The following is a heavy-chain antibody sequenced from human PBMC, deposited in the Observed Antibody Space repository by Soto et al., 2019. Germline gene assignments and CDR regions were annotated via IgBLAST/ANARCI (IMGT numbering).Heavy chain of an antibody. D-gene: IGHD3-3*01. CDR2: IYYSGST. V-gene: IGHV4-59*01. CDR3: ARDMRPTQGGFWSGYPPLYNWFDP. CDR1: GGSISSYY. Sequence: NPSETLSLTCTVSGGSISSYYWSWIRQPPGKGLEWIGYIYYSGSTNYNPSLKSRVTISVDTSKNQFSLKLSSVTAADTAVYCCARDMRPTQGGFWSGYPPLYNWFDPWGQGTLVTVSS. J-gene: IGHJ5*02.